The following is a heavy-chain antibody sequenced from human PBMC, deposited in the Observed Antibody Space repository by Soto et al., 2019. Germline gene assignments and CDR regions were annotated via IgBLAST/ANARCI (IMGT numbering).Heavy chain of an antibody. Sequence: QVQVVQSGAEVKKPGASVKVSCKASGYTFTSYDINWVRQSTGQGLEWLGWMNPNSGNTGYAQMYQGRVTMTRNTSISTAYMELSSRRSEDTAVYCCAREITDYGMDVWGQGTTVTVSS. CDR1: GYTFTSYD. V-gene: IGHV1-8*01. J-gene: IGHJ6*02. CDR3: AREITDYGMDV. CDR2: MNPNSGNT. D-gene: IGHD1-20*01.